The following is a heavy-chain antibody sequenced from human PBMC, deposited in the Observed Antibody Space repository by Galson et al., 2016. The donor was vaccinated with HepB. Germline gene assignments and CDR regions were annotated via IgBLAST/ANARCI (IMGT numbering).Heavy chain of an antibody. CDR1: GYTFTTHA. CDR3: ATSAGRGVYDY. V-gene: IGHV7-4-1*02. D-gene: IGHD2-8*01. CDR2: INTNTGNP. J-gene: IGHJ4*02. Sequence: SVKVSCKASGYTFTTHAMNWVRQAPGQGLECMGWINTNTGNPTYAQGFTGRFVFSLDTSVSTAYLQISGLKAEDTAVYYCATSAGRGVYDYWGQGTLVTVSS.